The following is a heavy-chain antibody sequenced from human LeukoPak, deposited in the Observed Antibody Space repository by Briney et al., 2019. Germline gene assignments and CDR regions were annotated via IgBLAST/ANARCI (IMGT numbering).Heavy chain of an antibody. V-gene: IGHV4-4*02. J-gene: IGHJ4*02. CDR2: IYHSGNT. CDR1: GGSISSSNG. Sequence: SGTLSLTWAVSGGSISSSNGWSWVRQPPGTGLEWIGEIYHSGNTNYNPSLKSRATISVDKSKNQCSLKLSSVTAADTAVYYCASLSGSYSFDYWGQGNLVTVSS. D-gene: IGHD1-26*01. CDR3: ASLSGSYSFDY.